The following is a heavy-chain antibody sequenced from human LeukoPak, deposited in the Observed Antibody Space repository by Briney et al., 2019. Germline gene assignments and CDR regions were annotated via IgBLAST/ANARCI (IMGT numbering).Heavy chain of an antibody. D-gene: IGHD2-15*01. V-gene: IGHV3-21*01. CDR3: ARAGCSGGSCYDS. CDR2: ISSSSSYI. J-gene: IGHJ3*01. Sequence: GGSLRLSCAASGFTFSSYSMNWVRQAPGKGLEWVTSISSSSSYIYYADSVKGRFTISRDNAKNSLYLQMNSLRAEDTAVCYCARAGCSGGSCYDSWGQATMVTVSS. CDR1: GFTFSSYS.